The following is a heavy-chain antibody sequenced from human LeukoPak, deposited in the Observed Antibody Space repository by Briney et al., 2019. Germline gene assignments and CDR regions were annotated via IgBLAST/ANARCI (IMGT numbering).Heavy chain of an antibody. CDR1: GLTISSYA. V-gene: IGHV3-30*03. CDR2: ISYDGRNK. CDR3: ARDPAKFWSGHDY. J-gene: IGHJ4*02. D-gene: IGHD3-3*01. Sequence: PGGSLRLSCAASGLTISSYAMHWVRQTPGKGLEWVALISYDGRNKYYADSVKGRLTISRDNSKNTLYVQMNSLRAEDTAVYYCARDPAKFWSGHDYWGQGTLVTVSS.